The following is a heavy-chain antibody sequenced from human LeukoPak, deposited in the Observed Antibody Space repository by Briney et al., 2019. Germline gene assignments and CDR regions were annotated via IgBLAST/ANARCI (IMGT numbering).Heavy chain of an antibody. J-gene: IGHJ4*02. CDR2: ISSSSSYI. D-gene: IGHD1-14*01. Sequence: PGGSLRLSCAASGFTFSSYSMNWVRQAPGKGLEWVSSISSSSSYIYYADSVKGRFTISRDNAANSLYLQLNSLRAEDTAVYYCAKDHTIRSFDSWGQGTMVTVSS. CDR1: GFTFSSYS. V-gene: IGHV3-21*01. CDR3: AKDHTIRSFDS.